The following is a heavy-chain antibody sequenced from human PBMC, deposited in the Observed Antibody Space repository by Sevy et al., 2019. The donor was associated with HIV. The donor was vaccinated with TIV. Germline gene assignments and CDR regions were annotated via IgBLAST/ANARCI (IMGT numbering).Heavy chain of an antibody. CDR1: GFTFSSYA. CDR3: ARDLIAAVVPTDYYYGMDV. V-gene: IGHV3-30-3*01. CDR2: ISYDGSNK. D-gene: IGHD6-13*01. J-gene: IGHJ6*02. Sequence: GGSLRLSCAASGFTFSSYAMHWVRQAPGKGLEWVAVISYDGSNKYYADSVKGRFTISRGNSKNTLYLQMNSLRAEDTAVYYCARDLIAAVVPTDYYYGMDVWGQGTTVTVSS.